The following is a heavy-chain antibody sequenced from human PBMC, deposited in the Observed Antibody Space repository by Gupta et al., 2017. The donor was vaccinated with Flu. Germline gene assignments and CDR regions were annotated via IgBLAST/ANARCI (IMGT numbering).Heavy chain of an antibody. CDR1: GFTFSSYW. CDR2: INRDWSSI. J-gene: IGHJ6*02. Sequence: EVQLVESGGGLVQPGGSLRLSCTASGFTFSSYWMHWVRQVPEKGLVWVSRINRDWSSITYADPVKGRFTISRDNAKNTLYLQMNSLRVEDTAVYYCARKYYEIWGGMDVWGQGTTVTVSS. V-gene: IGHV3-74*01. D-gene: IGHD3-9*01. CDR3: ARKYYEIWGGMDV.